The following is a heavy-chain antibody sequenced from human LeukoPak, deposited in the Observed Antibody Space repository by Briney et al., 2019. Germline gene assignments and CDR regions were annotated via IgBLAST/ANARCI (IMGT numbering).Heavy chain of an antibody. CDR3: ARNFWSGYYLPDYYYYMDV. CDR2: IIPIFGTA. CDR1: GGTFSSYA. Sequence: SVKVPCKASGGTFSSYAISWVRQAPGQGLEWMGGIIPIFGTANYARKFQGRVTITTDESTSTAYMELSSLRSEDTAVYYCARNFWSGYYLPDYYYYMDVWGKGTTVTVSS. V-gene: IGHV1-69*05. J-gene: IGHJ6*03. D-gene: IGHD3-3*01.